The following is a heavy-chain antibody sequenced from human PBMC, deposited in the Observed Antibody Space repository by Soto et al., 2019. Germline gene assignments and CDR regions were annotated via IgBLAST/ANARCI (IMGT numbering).Heavy chain of an antibody. CDR1: GGSFSGYY. J-gene: IGHJ5*02. CDR3: ARVYSSIAAPNWFDP. V-gene: IGHV4-34*01. Sequence: SETLSLTCAVYGGSFSGYYWSWIRQPPGKGLEWIGEINHSGSTNYNPSLKSRVTISVDTSKNQFSLKLSSVTAADTAVYYCARVYSSIAAPNWFDPWGQGTLATVSS. CDR2: INHSGST. D-gene: IGHD6-6*01.